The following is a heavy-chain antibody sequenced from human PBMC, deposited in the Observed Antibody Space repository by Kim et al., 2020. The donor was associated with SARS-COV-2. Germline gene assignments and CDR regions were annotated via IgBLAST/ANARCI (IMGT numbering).Heavy chain of an antibody. Sequence: GESLKISCKGSGYSFTSYWIGWVRQMPGKGLEWMGIIYPGDSDTRYSPSFQGQVTISADKSISTAYLQWSSLKASDTAMYYCARLRVDIVATITAIDYWGQGTLVTVSS. CDR2: IYPGDSDT. J-gene: IGHJ4*02. CDR1: GYSFTSYW. D-gene: IGHD5-12*01. CDR3: ARLRVDIVATITAIDY. V-gene: IGHV5-51*01.